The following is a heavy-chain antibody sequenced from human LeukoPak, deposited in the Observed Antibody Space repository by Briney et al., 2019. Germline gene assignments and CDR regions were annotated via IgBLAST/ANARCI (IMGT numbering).Heavy chain of an antibody. D-gene: IGHD3-22*01. CDR1: GFTFSSYA. CDR2: ISGSGGST. Sequence: GGSLRLSCAASGFTFSSYAMSWVRQAPGKGLEWVSAISGSGGSTYYADSVKGRFTISRDKNSLYLQMNSLRVEDTAVYYCARDLDSSGYYFDYWGQGTLVTVSS. CDR3: ARDLDSSGYYFDY. V-gene: IGHV3-23*01. J-gene: IGHJ4*02.